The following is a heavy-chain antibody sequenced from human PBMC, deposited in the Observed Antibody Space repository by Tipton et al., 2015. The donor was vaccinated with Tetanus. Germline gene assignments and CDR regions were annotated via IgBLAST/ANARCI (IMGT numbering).Heavy chain of an antibody. J-gene: IGHJ4*02. CDR2: INWNSGAI. D-gene: IGHD3-10*01. Sequence: SLRLSCAASGFKFDDYAMHWVRQAPGKGLEWVSGINWNSGAIGYSDSVKGRFTISRDNSKNTLYLQMNSLRAEDTAVYYCAKEGETMVRGVTVDYFDYWGQGTLVTVSS. CDR3: AKEGETMVRGVTVDYFDY. CDR1: GFKFDDYA. V-gene: IGHV3-9*01.